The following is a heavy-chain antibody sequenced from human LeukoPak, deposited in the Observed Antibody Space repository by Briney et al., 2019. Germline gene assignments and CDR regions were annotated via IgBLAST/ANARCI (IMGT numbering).Heavy chain of an antibody. CDR2: IIPILGIA. CDR1: GGTFSSYA. V-gene: IGHV1-69*04. Sequence: RASVKVSCKASGGTFSSYAISWVRQAPGQGLEWMGRIIPILGIANYAQKFQGRVTITADKSTSTAYMELSSLRSDDTAVYYCARESPPGYFDYWGQGTLVTVSS. CDR3: ARESPPGYFDY. J-gene: IGHJ4*02.